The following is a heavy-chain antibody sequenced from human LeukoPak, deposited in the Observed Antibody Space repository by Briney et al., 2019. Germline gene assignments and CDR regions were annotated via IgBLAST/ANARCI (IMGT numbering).Heavy chain of an antibody. Sequence: ASVKVSCKASGYTFTNYYMHWVRQAPGQGLEWMGIINPSGGGTSYAQKFQGRVTMTRGTSSSTVYMELSSLRSEDTAVYYCARAPLYGDYLGAFDIWGQGTMVTVSS. CDR1: GYTFTNYY. D-gene: IGHD4-17*01. CDR2: INPSGGGT. J-gene: IGHJ3*02. CDR3: ARAPLYGDYLGAFDI. V-gene: IGHV1-46*01.